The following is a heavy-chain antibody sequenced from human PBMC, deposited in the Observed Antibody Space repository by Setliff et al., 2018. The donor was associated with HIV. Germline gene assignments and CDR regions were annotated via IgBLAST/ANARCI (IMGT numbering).Heavy chain of an antibody. CDR3: VNSGYDGDYYYYYMDV. CDR1: GGSVIKDKFY. Sequence: SETLSLTCSVSGGSVIKDKFYWGWIRQAPAKGLEWIGTLYDTGRTYYNPPLKSRVSIFVDTTKNEFFLNLRSVTAADTAVYFCVNSGYDGDYYYYYMDVWGKGTTVTVSS. D-gene: IGHD5-12*01. J-gene: IGHJ6*03. V-gene: IGHV4-39*01. CDR2: LYDTGRT.